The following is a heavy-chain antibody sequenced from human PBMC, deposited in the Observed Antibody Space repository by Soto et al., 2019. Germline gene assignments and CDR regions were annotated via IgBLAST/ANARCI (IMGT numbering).Heavy chain of an antibody. Sequence: ASVKVSCKASGYTFTSYGISWVRQAPGQGLEWMGWISAYNGNTNYAQKLQGRVTMTTDTSTSTAYMELRSLRSDDTAIYYCAKNEQLAYYYSGMDVWSQGTTLTVSS. J-gene: IGHJ6*02. D-gene: IGHD1-1*01. V-gene: IGHV1-18*01. CDR2: ISAYNGNT. CDR3: AKNEQLAYYYSGMDV. CDR1: GYTFTSYG.